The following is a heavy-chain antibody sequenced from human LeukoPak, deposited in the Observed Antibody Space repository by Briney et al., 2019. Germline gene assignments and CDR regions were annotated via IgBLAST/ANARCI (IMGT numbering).Heavy chain of an antibody. CDR3: ARGKRGIAAAFLYYYYYMDV. V-gene: IGHV1-8*02. D-gene: IGHD6-13*01. CDR1: GGTFNNYA. CDR2: MNPNSGNT. Sequence: ASVKVSCKASGGTFNNYAINWVRQATGQGLEWMGWMNPNSGNTGYAQKFQGRVTMTRNTSISTAYMELSSLRSEDTAVYYCARGKRGIAAAFLYYYYYMDVWGKGTTVTVSS. J-gene: IGHJ6*03.